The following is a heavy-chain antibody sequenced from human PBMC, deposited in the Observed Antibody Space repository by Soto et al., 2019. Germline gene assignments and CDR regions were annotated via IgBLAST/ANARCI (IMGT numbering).Heavy chain of an antibody. CDR1: GFTFSSYS. CDR2: ISSRSSTI. V-gene: IGHV3-48*01. J-gene: IGHJ5*02. Sequence: EVQLVESGGGLVQPGGSLRLSCAASGFTFSSYSMNWVRQAPGKGLEWVSYISSRSSTIYYADSVKGRFTISRDNAKNSLYLQMNSLRAEDTAVYDCAREADIVNWFDPWGQGTLVTVSS. D-gene: IGHD3-9*01. CDR3: AREADIVNWFDP.